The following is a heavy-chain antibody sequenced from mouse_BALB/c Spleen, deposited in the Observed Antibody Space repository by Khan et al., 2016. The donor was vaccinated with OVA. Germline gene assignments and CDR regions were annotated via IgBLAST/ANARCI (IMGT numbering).Heavy chain of an antibody. CDR1: GHTFTNYY. Sequence: QIQLQQPGSALVQPGASVKISRKASGHTFTNYYIPWVMQSPGQGLEWIRWIYPGNVNTNYNEHFKGKATLTADKSSSTAYMLLSSLTSEDSAVYFCTRGDYYGTHPTDRWGQG. CDR3: TRGDYYGTHPTDR. D-gene: IGHD1-2*01. V-gene: IGHV1S56*01. J-gene: IGHJ2*01. CDR2: IYPGNVNT.